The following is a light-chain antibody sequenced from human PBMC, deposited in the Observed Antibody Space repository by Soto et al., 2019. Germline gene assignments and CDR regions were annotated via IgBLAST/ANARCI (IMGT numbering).Light chain of an antibody. CDR2: RAS. CDR3: QQYNNWPYT. V-gene: IGKV3-15*01. Sequence: EIVMTQSPATLSVSPGGSATLSCRASQHVSSNFAWYRQKPGQAPTLLIYRASTRATGIPARFGGSGSGTEFTLTISSLQSEDVAVYYCQQYNNWPYTFGQGTKLEIK. CDR1: QHVSSN. J-gene: IGKJ2*01.